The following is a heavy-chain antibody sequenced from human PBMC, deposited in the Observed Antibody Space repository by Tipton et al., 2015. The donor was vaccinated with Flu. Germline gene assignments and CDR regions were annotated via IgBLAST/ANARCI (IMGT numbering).Heavy chain of an antibody. CDR2: IYHSGST. D-gene: IGHD5-24*01. V-gene: IGHV4-31*03. J-gene: IGHJ4*02. CDR3: ARDVDGYNGHDY. CDR1: GASISSGGYY. Sequence: TLSLTCSVSGASISSGGYYWSWIRQHPGKGLEWLGYIYHSGSTYYNPSLKSRVTISVDTSNNQFSLKLRSVTAADTAVYYYARDVDGYNGHDYWGQGALVTVSS.